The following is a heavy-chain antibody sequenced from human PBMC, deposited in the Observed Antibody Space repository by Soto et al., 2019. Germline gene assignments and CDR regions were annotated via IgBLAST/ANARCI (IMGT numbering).Heavy chain of an antibody. V-gene: IGHV4-34*01. CDR3: ARVSGIYYYGMDV. CDR1: GGSFSGYY. J-gene: IGHJ6*02. Sequence: SETLSLTCAVYGGSFSGYYWSWIRQPPGKGLEWVGEINHSGSTNYNPSLKSRVTISVDTSKNQFSLKLSSVTAAETAVYYCARVSGIYYYGMDVRGQGTTVT. D-gene: IGHD3-10*01. CDR2: INHSGST.